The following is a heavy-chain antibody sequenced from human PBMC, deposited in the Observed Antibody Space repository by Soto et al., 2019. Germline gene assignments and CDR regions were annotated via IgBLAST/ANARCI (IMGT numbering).Heavy chain of an antibody. CDR2: IYYSGST. CDR1: GGSISSYY. D-gene: IGHD6-19*01. V-gene: IGHV4-59*01. CDR3: ARSSYSSGWYGLDY. Sequence: SETLSLTCTVSGGSISSYYGSWIRQPPGKGLEWIGYIYYSGSTNYNPSLKSRVTISVDTSKNQFSLKLSSVTAADTAVYYCARSSYSSGWYGLDYWGQGTLVTVSS. J-gene: IGHJ4*02.